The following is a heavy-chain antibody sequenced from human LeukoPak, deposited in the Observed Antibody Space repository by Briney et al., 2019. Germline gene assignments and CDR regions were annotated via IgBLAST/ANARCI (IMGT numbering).Heavy chain of an antibody. V-gene: IGHV5-51*01. CDR2: IYPGDSDT. J-gene: IGHJ5*02. Sequence: GEGLQISSKGSGYSFTSYWIGWVRRLPGKGLEWMGTIYPGDSDTRYSPSFQGQVTISADKSISTAYLQWSSLKASDTAMYYCARTYYYGSGTRYWFDPWGQGTLVTVSS. CDR3: ARTYYYGSGTRYWFDP. D-gene: IGHD3-10*01. CDR1: GYSFTSYW.